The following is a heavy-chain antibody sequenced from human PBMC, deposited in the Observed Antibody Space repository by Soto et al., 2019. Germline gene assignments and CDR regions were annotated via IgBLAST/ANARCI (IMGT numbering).Heavy chain of an antibody. CDR3: AQLKSTSYGLDY. CDR1: GASISSGGYY. Sequence: PSGTLSLTCTLSGASISSGGYYWSWISQHPGKGLEGSGFIYYSGTTHYNPSLKSRVTISVDTSKNQFSLKVTSVTAADTAVYYCAQLKSTSYGLDYWGEGTLVTVS. D-gene: IGHD2-2*01. V-gene: IGHV4-31*03. J-gene: IGHJ4*02. CDR2: IYYSGTT.